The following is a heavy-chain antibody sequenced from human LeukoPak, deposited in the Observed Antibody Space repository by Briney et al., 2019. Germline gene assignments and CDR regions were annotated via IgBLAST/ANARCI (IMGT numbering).Heavy chain of an antibody. CDR3: AKMYSSGPRGYFDY. J-gene: IGHJ4*02. CDR2: ISGSGGTT. CDR1: GFTFSSYA. V-gene: IGHV3-23*01. Sequence: GGSLRLSCAASGFTFSSYAMSWVRQAPGKGLEWVSVISGSGGTTYYADSVKGRFTISRDNSKNMLYLQMNSLRAEDTAVYYCAKMYSSGPRGYFDYWGQGTLVTVSS. D-gene: IGHD6-19*01.